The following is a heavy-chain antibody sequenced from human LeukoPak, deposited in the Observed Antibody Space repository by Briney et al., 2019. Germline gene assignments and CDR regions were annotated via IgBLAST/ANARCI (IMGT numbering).Heavy chain of an antibody. Sequence: ASVKVSCKASGYTFTGYYMHWVRQAPGQGLGWMGWVNPNSGGTNYAQKFQGRVTMTRDTSISTAYMELSRLRSDDTAVYYCARDSDTLGIDYWGQGTLVTVSS. J-gene: IGHJ4*02. V-gene: IGHV1-2*02. CDR1: GYTFTGYY. CDR3: ARDSDTLGIDY. CDR2: VNPNSGGT. D-gene: IGHD1-26*01.